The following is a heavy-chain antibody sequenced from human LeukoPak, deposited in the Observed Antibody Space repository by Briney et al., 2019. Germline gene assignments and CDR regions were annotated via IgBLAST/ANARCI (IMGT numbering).Heavy chain of an antibody. Sequence: SETLSLTCAVSGGSISSNNYWSWVRQPPGKGLEWIGEIYHRGITNYNPSLKSRVTISIDKSKNQFSLKLSSATAADTAVYYCARDVGWFDPWGQGTLVTVSS. V-gene: IGHV4-4*02. CDR3: ARDVGWFDP. CDR2: IYHRGIT. D-gene: IGHD1-26*01. J-gene: IGHJ5*02. CDR1: GGSISSNNY.